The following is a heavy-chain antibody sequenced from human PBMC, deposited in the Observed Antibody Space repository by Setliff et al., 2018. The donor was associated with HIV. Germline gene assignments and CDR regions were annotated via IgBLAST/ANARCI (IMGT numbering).Heavy chain of an antibody. Sequence: SETLSLTCTVSGGYISGSSHYWGWIRQPPGKGLEWIGSIYYSGNTYYNPSLKSRVTISEDTSRNQFPLRLSSVTAADTAIYYCARVPTSSWYVTTQRTKEYFHHWGQGTLVTVSS. CDR1: GGYISGSSHY. CDR2: IYYSGNT. D-gene: IGHD6-13*01. CDR3: ARVPTSSWYVTTQRTKEYFHH. J-gene: IGHJ1*01. V-gene: IGHV4-39*06.